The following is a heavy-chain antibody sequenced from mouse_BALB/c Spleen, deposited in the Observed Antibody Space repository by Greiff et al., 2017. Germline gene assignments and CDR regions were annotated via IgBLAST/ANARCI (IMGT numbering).Heavy chain of an antibody. CDR3: ARQYGNYPYYFDY. V-gene: IGHV5-12-2*01. CDR2: ISNGGGST. J-gene: IGHJ2*01. Sequence: EVQLQQSGGGLVQPGGSLKLSCAASGFTFSSYTMSWVRQTPEKRLEWVAYISNGGGSTYYPDTVKGRFTISRDNAKNTLYLQMSSLKSEDTAMYYCARQYGNYPYYFDYWGQGTTLTVSS. D-gene: IGHD2-1*01. CDR1: GFTFSSYT.